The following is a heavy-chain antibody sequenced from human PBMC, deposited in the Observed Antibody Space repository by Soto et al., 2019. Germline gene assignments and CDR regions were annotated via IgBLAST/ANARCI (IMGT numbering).Heavy chain of an antibody. CDR2: ISSSGSTA. V-gene: IGHV3-48*03. CDR3: TRAAWFPYLSFY. CDR1: GFNFSRLE. Sequence: GGCLRLSCASSGFNFSRLELHWFRQAPGKGLEWISYISSSGSTAYYASSVEGRFTISRDNANNSVYLQMDSLRAEDTALYYCTRAAWFPYLSFYWGQGALVTVSS. D-gene: IGHD3-10*01. J-gene: IGHJ4*02.